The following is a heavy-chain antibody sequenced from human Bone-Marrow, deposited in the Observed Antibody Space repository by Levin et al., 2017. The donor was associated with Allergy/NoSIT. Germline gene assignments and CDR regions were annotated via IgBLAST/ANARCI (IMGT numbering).Heavy chain of an antibody. CDR1: GFTFHDFS. J-gene: IGHJ4*02. CDR2: IAGTSSTI. V-gene: IGHV3-48*01. D-gene: IGHD2-15*01. CDR3: ARLSTGWRISSDFDY. Sequence: GGSLRLSCVASGFTFHDFSMNWVRQAPGKGLEWVAYIAGTSSTIYYAHSVEGRFTISRDNVKNSLYLQMDSLRAEDTATYFCARLSTGWRISSDFDYWGQGALVTVSS.